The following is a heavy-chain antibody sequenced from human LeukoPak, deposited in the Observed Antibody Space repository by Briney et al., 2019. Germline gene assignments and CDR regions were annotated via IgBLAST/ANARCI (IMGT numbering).Heavy chain of an antibody. J-gene: IGHJ4*02. V-gene: IGHV3-7*01. CDR2: IKQDGSEK. CDR3: ASFYDFWSGYGFDY. CDR1: GFTFSSYW. D-gene: IGHD3-3*01. Sequence: GGSLRLSCAASGFTFSSYWMSWVHQAPGEGLEWVANIKQDGSEKYYVDSVKGRFTISRDNAKNSLYLQMNSLRAEDTAVYYCASFYDFWSGYGFDYWGRGTLVTVSS.